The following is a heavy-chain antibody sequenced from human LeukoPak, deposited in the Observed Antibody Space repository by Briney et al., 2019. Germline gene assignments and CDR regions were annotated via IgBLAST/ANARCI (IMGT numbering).Heavy chain of an antibody. J-gene: IGHJ4*02. V-gene: IGHV3-15*01. D-gene: IGHD2-21*02. Sequence: PGGSLRLSCAASRFTFSTYSMNWVRQAPGKGLEWVGRIKSKTDGGTTDYAAPVKGRFTISRDDSKNTLYLQMNSLKTEDTAVYYCTTDELAYCGGDCSTQWYWGQGTLVTVSS. CDR2: IKSKTDGGTT. CDR3: TTDELAYCGGDCSTQWY. CDR1: RFTFSTYS.